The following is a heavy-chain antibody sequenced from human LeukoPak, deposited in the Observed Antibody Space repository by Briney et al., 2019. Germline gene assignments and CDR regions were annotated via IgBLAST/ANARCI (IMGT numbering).Heavy chain of an antibody. D-gene: IGHD5-18*01. CDR2: IKQDGSEK. CDR3: ARDRSRGLLDAFDI. J-gene: IGHJ3*02. Sequence: GGSLRLSCAASGFTFSSYWMSWVRQAPGKGLEWVANIKQDGSEKYYVDSVKGRFTISGDNAKNSLYLQMNSLRAEDTAVYYCARDRSRGLLDAFDIWGQGTMVTVSS. V-gene: IGHV3-7*01. CDR1: GFTFSSYW.